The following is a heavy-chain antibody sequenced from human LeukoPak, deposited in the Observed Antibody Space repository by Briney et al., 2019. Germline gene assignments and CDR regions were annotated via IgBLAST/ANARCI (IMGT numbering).Heavy chain of an antibody. CDR1: GFTFSSYA. CDR2: ISGSGGST. CDR3: AKDCSSTSCYFDY. Sequence: GGSLRLSCAASGFTFSSYAMSWVRQAPGKGLEWVSAISGSGGSTYYADSVKGRFTIPRDNSKNTLYLQMNSLRAEDTAVYYCAKDCSSTSCYFDYWGQGTLVTVSS. J-gene: IGHJ4*02. V-gene: IGHV3-23*01. D-gene: IGHD2-2*01.